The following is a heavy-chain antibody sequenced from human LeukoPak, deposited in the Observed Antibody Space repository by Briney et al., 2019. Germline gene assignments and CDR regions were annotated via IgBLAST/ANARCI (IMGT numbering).Heavy chain of an antibody. Sequence: ASVKVSFKASVYTFTDYYMHWVRQAPGQGLEWMGWINPNSGGTTYAQRFQGRVTMTRDTSISTAYMELSGLRSDDTAVYYCARDRSALGYRQFDCWGQGTLVTVSS. CDR1: VYTFTDYY. J-gene: IGHJ4*02. V-gene: IGHV1-2*02. CDR2: INPNSGGT. CDR3: ARDRSALGYRQFDC. D-gene: IGHD5-18*01.